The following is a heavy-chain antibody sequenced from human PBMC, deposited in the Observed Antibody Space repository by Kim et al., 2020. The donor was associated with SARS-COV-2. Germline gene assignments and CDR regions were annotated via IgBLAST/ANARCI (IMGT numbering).Heavy chain of an antibody. CDR2: INPNTGGT. Sequence: ASVKVSCKASGYTFTGYYMHWVRQAPGQGLEWMGWINPNTGGTNYARKFQGRVSMTRDTSIRTAYMELSSLRSDDTAVYFCARVGSGSSPFDSWGQGTLVTVSS. V-gene: IGHV1-2*02. D-gene: IGHD1-26*01. J-gene: IGHJ4*02. CDR3: ARVGSGSSPFDS. CDR1: GYTFTGYY.